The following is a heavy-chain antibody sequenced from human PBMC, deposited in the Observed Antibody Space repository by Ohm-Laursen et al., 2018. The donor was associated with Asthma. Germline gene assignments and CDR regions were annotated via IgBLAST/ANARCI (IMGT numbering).Heavy chain of an antibody. CDR3: ARALGYGGNSNDYDY. D-gene: IGHD4-23*01. J-gene: IGHJ4*02. CDR1: GGTFSSYA. Sequence: SSVKVSCKASGGTFSSYAISWVRQAPGQGLEWMGGIIPIFGTANYAQKFQGRVTITADESTSTAYMELSSLRSEDTAVYYCARALGYGGNSNDYDYWGQGTLVTVSS. V-gene: IGHV1-69*01. CDR2: IIPIFGTA.